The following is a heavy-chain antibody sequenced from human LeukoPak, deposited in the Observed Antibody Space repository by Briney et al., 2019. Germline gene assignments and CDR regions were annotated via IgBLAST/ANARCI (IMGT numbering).Heavy chain of an antibody. Sequence: ASVKVSCKVSGYTLTELSMHWVRQAPGKGGEWMGGVDTEDGETNYAQKFQGRDTMNEGTATETAYMELSSLRSEDTAVYYCATRRYSYGQEALDYWGQGTLVTVSS. CDR1: GYTLTELS. V-gene: IGHV1-24*01. D-gene: IGHD5-18*01. CDR3: ATRRYSYGQEALDY. CDR2: VDTEDGET. J-gene: IGHJ4*02.